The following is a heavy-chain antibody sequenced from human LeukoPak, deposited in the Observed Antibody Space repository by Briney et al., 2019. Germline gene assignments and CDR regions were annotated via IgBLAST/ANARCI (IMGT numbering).Heavy chain of an antibody. J-gene: IGHJ5*02. D-gene: IGHD4-17*01. CDR2: INPNSGGT. V-gene: IGHV1-2*02. CDR3: ARDRDYGDNWFDP. Sequence: ASVKVSCKASGYTFTGYYMHWVRQAPGQGLEWMGWINPNSGGTNYAQKFQGRVTMTRDTSICTAYMELSRLRSDDTAVYYCARDRDYGDNWFDPWGQGTLVTVSS. CDR1: GYTFTGYY.